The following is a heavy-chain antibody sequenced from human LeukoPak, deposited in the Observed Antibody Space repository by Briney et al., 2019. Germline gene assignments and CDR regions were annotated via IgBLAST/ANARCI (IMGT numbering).Heavy chain of an antibody. Sequence: GGSLRLSCAASGFTFNNYAMNWVRQAPGKGLEWVSAISGSGGSAYYADSVKGRFTISRDNSKNTLYLQMNSLRAEDTAVYYCAKDGYYYDSSGYYYWGQGTLVTVSS. V-gene: IGHV3-23*01. CDR2: ISGSGGSA. CDR1: GFTFNNYA. D-gene: IGHD3-22*01. CDR3: AKDGYYYDSSGYYY. J-gene: IGHJ4*02.